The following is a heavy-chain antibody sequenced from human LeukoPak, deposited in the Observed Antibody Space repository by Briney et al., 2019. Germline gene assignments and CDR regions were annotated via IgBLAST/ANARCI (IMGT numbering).Heavy chain of an antibody. CDR2: IYPGDSDT. CDR3: ARRADYYDSSGYYYRY. CDR1: GYSFNSYW. J-gene: IGHJ4*02. V-gene: IGHV5-51*01. D-gene: IGHD3-22*01. Sequence: GESLKISCKGSGYSFNSYWIGWVRQMPGKGLEWMGIIYPGDSDTRYSPSFQGQVTISADKSISTAYLQWSSLKASDTAMYYCARRADYYDSSGYYYRYWGQGTLVTVSS.